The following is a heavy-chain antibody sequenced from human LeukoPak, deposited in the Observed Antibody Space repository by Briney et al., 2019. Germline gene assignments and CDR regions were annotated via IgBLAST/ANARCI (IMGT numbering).Heavy chain of an antibody. D-gene: IGHD2-2*02. V-gene: IGHV1-18*01. CDR2: ISAYNGNT. Sequence: ASVKVSCKASGYTFTSYGISRVRQAPGQGLEWMGWISAYNGNTNYAQKLQGRVTMTTDTSTSTAYMELRSLRSDDTAVYYCARDIVVVPAAISLDYWGQGTLVTVSS. CDR3: ARDIVVVPAAISLDY. J-gene: IGHJ4*02. CDR1: GYTFTSYG.